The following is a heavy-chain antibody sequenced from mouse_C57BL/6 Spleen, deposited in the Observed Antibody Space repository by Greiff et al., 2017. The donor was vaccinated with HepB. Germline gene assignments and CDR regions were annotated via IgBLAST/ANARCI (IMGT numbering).Heavy chain of an antibody. Sequence: DVQLVESGGGLVQPGGSMKLSCAASGFTFSDAWMDWVRQSPEKGLEWVAEIRNKANNHATYYAESVKGRFTISRDDSKSSVYLQMNSLRAEDTGIYYCTRQLRLRRYFDVWGTGTTVTVSS. V-gene: IGHV6-6*01. CDR3: TRQLRLRRYFDV. D-gene: IGHD3-2*02. J-gene: IGHJ1*03. CDR2: IRNKANNHAT. CDR1: GFTFSDAW.